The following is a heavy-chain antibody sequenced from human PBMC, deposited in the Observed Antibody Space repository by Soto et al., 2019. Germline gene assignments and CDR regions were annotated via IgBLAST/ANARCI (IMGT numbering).Heavy chain of an antibody. Sequence: ASVTVSCKAAGYTFTSYGIGGVRQAHGKGLGGRGWISCYMGNTNYAQKLQGRVTMTTDTSTSTAYMELRSLRSDDTAVYHCAREFFLTGYPSGWFDPWGQGTLVTVSS. V-gene: IGHV1-18*04. CDR1: GYTFTSYG. CDR2: ISCYMGNT. D-gene: IGHD3-9*01. J-gene: IGHJ5*02. CDR3: AREFFLTGYPSGWFDP.